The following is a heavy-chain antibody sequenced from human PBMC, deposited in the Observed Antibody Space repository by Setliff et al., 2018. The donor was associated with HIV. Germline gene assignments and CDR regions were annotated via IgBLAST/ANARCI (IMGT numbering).Heavy chain of an antibody. D-gene: IGHD5-18*01. CDR3: AKGFRPVDTALVSGSYINWFGP. CDR1: GFAFSDYD. Sequence: GGSLRLSCATSGFAFSDYDFHWVRQVTGEGLEWVSAIGTGGDTYYADSVKGRFTISRDNSKNTLYLQMNSLRAEDTAVYYCAKGFRPVDTALVSGSYINWFGPWGQGTLVTVSS. V-gene: IGHV3-13*01. J-gene: IGHJ5*02. CDR2: IGTGGDT.